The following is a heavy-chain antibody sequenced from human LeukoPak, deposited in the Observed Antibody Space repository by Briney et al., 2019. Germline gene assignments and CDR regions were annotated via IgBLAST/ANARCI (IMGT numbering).Heavy chain of an antibody. D-gene: IGHD3-22*01. CDR3: ARTNYYDTDGLGY. J-gene: IGHJ4*02. V-gene: IGHV1-18*01. CDR2: ISPYNGNT. CDR1: DYTFTNYG. Sequence: GASVKVSCKASDYTFTNYGISWVRQAPGQGLEWMGWISPYNGNTNYAQNIQGRVTMTTDTSTSAAYMELRSLRSDDTAVYYCARTNYYDTDGLGYWGQGTLVTVSS.